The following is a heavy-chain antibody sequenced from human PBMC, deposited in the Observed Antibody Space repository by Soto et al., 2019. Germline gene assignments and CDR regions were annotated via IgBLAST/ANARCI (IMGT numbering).Heavy chain of an antibody. Sequence: PSETLSLTCTVSGGSISSYYWSWIRQPPGKGLEWIGYIYYSGSTNYNPSLKSRVTISVDTSKNQFSLKLSSVTAADTALYYCASGDFSHFEYWGQGTLVTVSS. V-gene: IGHV4-59*12. CDR1: GGSISSYY. D-gene: IGHD4-17*01. CDR3: ASGDFSHFEY. CDR2: IYYSGST. J-gene: IGHJ4*02.